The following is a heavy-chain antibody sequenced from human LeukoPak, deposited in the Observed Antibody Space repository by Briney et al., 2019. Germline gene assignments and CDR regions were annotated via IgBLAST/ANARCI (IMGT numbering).Heavy chain of an antibody. V-gene: IGHV3-74*01. CDR1: GFTFSSYW. CDR3: ARVRATFSPHFDN. J-gene: IGHJ4*02. Sequence: GGSLRLCCAASGFTFSSYWMHWVRQAPGKGLMWVSRINSDGSITNYADSVKGRFTISRDNAKNTLYLQMNSLRAEDTAVYYCARVRATFSPHFDNWGQGTLVTVSS. CDR2: INSDGSIT. D-gene: IGHD5-12*01.